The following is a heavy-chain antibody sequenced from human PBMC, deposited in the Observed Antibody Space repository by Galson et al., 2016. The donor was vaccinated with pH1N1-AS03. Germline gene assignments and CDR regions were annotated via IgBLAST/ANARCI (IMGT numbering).Heavy chain of an antibody. J-gene: IGHJ4*02. V-gene: IGHV3-69-1*01. D-gene: IGHD6-19*01. Sequence: SLRLSCAASGFTFSNYDMNWVRLAPGKGLEWVSYISSSGTVYYTDSVEGRFTISRDNAKNSLLLQMNYLTAEDTAIYYCARAKGSGWPTKHYFDSWGPGTLVMVSS. CDR3: ARAKGSGWPTKHYFDS. CDR2: ISSSGTV. CDR1: GFTFSNYD.